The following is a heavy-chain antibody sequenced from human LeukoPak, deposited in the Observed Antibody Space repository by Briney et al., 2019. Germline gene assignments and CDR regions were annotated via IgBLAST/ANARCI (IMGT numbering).Heavy chain of an antibody. CDR1: EFTFSSYE. CDR2: IYSGGTT. J-gene: IGHJ4*02. D-gene: IGHD3-22*01. V-gene: IGHV3-66*01. CDR3: ARFYDSSGYLDY. Sequence: PGGSLRLSCAASEFTFSSYEMNWVRQAPGKGLEWVSVIYSGGTTYYADSVKGRFTISRDNSKNTLFLQMNSLRAEDTAVYYCARFYDSSGYLDYWGQGTLVTVSS.